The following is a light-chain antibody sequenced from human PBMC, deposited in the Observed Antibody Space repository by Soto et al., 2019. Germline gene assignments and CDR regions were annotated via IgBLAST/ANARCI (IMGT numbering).Light chain of an antibody. J-gene: IGLJ1*01. Sequence: QSALTQPASVSGSPGQSITISCTGTSSDVGGYNYVSWYQQHPGKAPQLMIYHVSNRPSGVSNRFSGSKSGNTASLTISGVQAEDGADYYCSSYTSSSTYVFGSGTKVTVL. V-gene: IGLV2-14*01. CDR3: SSYTSSSTYV. CDR2: HVS. CDR1: SSDVGGYNY.